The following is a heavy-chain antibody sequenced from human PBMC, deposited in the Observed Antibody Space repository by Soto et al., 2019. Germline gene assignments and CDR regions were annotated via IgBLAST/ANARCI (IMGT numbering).Heavy chain of an antibody. CDR2: ISGGGGST. Sequence: EVQLLESGGGLVQPGGSLRLSCAASGFTFSSYAMIWVRQAPGKGLEWVSAISGGGGSTYYADSVKGRFTISRDNSKNTLYMQMNSLRVDDTAVYYCAKDASYNIVVVPAAIFDYWGQGTLVTVSS. CDR3: AKDASYNIVVVPAAIFDY. CDR1: GFTFSSYA. V-gene: IGHV3-23*01. J-gene: IGHJ4*02. D-gene: IGHD2-2*01.